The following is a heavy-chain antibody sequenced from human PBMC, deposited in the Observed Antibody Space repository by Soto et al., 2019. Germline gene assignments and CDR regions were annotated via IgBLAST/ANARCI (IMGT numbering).Heavy chain of an antibody. V-gene: IGHV3-53*01. CDR3: ARDASYSYGLDY. CDR1: GFTVSSNY. CDR2: IYSGGST. J-gene: IGHJ4*02. Sequence: PGGSLRLSCAASGFTVSSNYMSWVRQAPGKGLEWVSVIYSGGSTYYADSVKGRFTISRDNSKNTLYLQMNSLRAEDTAVYYCARDASYSYGLDYWGQGALVTVSS. D-gene: IGHD5-18*01.